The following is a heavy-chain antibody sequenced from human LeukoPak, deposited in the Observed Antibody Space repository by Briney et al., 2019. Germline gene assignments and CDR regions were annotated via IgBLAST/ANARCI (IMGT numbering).Heavy chain of an antibody. CDR3: AKIHSSSWTPDY. CDR1: GFTFSSYG. CDR2: IRYDGSKK. V-gene: IGHV3-30*02. D-gene: IGHD6-13*01. Sequence: PGGSLRLSCAASGFTFSSYGMHWVRQAPGKGLEWVAFIRYDGSKKYYADSVKGRFTISRDNSKNTLYLQMNSLRAEDTAVYYCAKIHSSSWTPDYWGQGTLVTISS. J-gene: IGHJ4*02.